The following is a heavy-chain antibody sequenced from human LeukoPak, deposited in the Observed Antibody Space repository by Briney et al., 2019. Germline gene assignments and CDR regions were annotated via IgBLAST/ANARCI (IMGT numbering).Heavy chain of an antibody. V-gene: IGHV4-30-4*07. CDR1: GGSISSGGYS. CDR3: ARDASIAARSWFDP. D-gene: IGHD6-6*01. J-gene: IGHJ5*02. CDR2: IYYSGST. Sequence: PSETLSLTCAVSGGSISSGGYSWSWIRQPPGKGLEWIGYIYYSGSTYYNPSLKSRVTISVDTSKNQFSLKLSSVTAADTAVYYCARDASIAARSWFDPWGQGTLVTVSS.